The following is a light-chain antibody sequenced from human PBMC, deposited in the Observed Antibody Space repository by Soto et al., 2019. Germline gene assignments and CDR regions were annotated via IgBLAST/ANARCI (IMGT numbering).Light chain of an antibody. CDR1: SSDVGGYNF. CDR3: CSYAGTFTHYV. CDR2: DVT. J-gene: IGLJ1*01. Sequence: QSVLTQPRSVSGSPGQSVTISCTGTSSDVGGYNFVSWYQQHPGKVPKLLIYDVTKRPSGVPGRFSGSKSGNTASLTISGLQAEDEADYYCCSYAGTFTHYVFGTGTKV. V-gene: IGLV2-11*01.